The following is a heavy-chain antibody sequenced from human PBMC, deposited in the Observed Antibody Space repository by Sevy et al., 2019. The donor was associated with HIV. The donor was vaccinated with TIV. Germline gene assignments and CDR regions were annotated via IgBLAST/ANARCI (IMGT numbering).Heavy chain of an antibody. V-gene: IGHV1-18*01. CDR3: ARDRRTVTTRIGGLIGY. J-gene: IGHJ4*02. CDR2: ISAYNGNT. Sequence: ASVKVSCKASGYTFTSYGISWVRQAPGQGLEWMGWISAYNGNTNYTQKLQGRVTMTTDTSTSTAYMELRSLRSDDTAVYYCARDRRTVTTRIGGLIGYWGQGTLVTVSS. D-gene: IGHD4-17*01. CDR1: GYTFTSYG.